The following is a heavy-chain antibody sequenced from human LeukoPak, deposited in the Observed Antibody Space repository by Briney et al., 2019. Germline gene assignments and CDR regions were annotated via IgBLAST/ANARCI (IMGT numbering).Heavy chain of an antibody. CDR1: GGSISSYY. CDR2: IYYSGST. CDR3: ARQDPYSDSSGYYLSFDY. V-gene: IGHV4-59*08. J-gene: IGHJ4*02. D-gene: IGHD3-22*01. Sequence: SETLSLTCTVSGGSISSYYWSWIRQPPGKGLEWIGYIYYSGSTNYNPSLKSRVTISVDTSKNQFSLKLSSVTAADTAVYYCARQDPYSDSSGYYLSFDYWGQGTLVTVSS.